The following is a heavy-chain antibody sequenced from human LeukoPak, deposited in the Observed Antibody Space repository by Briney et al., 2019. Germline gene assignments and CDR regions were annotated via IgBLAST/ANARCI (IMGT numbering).Heavy chain of an antibody. V-gene: IGHV1-69*05. J-gene: IGHJ4*02. CDR3: ARSYFRDARGGFDY. D-gene: IGHD2-8*01. CDR2: IIPIFGTA. CDR1: GGTFSSYA. Sequence: ASVKVSCKASGGTFSSYAISWVRQAPGQGLEWMGGIIPIFGTANYAQKFQGRVTITTDESTSTAYMELSSLRSEDTAVYYCARSYFRDARGGFDYWGQGTLVTVSS.